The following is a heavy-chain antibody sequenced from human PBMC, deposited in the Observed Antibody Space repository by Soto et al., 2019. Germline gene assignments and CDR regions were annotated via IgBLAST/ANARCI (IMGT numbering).Heavy chain of an antibody. CDR2: VYHTGDT. V-gene: IGHV4-4*02. CDR1: GGTVASSHW. CDR3: ARATGTLRSRNCDY. Sequence: SETLSLTCGVSGGTVASSHWWGWVRQSPGRGLEWIGNVYHTGDTNFNPSLQSRVTFSVDKSNNQFSLRLTSVTAADTAVYFCARATGTLRSRNCDYWGQGSLVTVSS. D-gene: IGHD1-1*01. J-gene: IGHJ4*02.